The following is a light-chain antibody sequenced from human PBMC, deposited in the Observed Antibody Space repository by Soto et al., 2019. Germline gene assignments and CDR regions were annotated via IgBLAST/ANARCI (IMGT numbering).Light chain of an antibody. V-gene: IGKV1-5*03. CDR3: QHYNSYSEA. J-gene: IGKJ1*01. CDR2: KSS. CDR1: QTISSW. Sequence: DIPMTQSPSTLSGSVGDRVTITCRASQTISSWLAWYQQKPGKAPKLLIYKSSTLKSGVPSRFSGSGSGTEFTLTISSLQPDEFATYSCQHYNSYSEAFGQGTKVELK.